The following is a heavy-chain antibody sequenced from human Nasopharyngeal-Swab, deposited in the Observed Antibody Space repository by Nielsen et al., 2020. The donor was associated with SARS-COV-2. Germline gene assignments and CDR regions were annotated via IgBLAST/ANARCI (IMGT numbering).Heavy chain of an antibody. D-gene: IGHD3-3*01. CDR1: GFTFSSYW. J-gene: IGHJ3*02. CDR3: ARESSDFWSGYYENDAFDI. V-gene: IGHV3-7*03. CDR2: IKQDGSEK. Sequence: ESLKISCAASGFTFSSYWMSWVRQAPGKGLEWVANIKQDGSEKYYVDSVKGRFTISRDNAKNSLYLQMNSLRAEDTAVYYCARESSDFWSGYYENDAFDIWGQGTMVTVSS.